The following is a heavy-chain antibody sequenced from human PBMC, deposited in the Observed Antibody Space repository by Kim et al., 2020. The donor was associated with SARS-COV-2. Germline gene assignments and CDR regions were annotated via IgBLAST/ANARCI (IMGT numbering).Heavy chain of an antibody. CDR2: ISSDGSNQ. Sequence: GGSLRLSCAASGFTFSSYAMHWVRQAPGQGLEWVAVISSDGSNQYYADSVKGRFTISRDNSKNTLFLQMNSLRAEDTAVYYCARDYLDSSGYLEYWGQGTLVTVSS. CDR3: ARDYLDSSGYLEY. CDR1: GFTFSSYA. V-gene: IGHV3-30-3*01. J-gene: IGHJ4*02. D-gene: IGHD3-22*01.